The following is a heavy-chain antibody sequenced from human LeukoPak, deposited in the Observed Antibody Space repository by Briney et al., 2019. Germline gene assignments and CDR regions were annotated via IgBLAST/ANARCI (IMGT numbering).Heavy chain of an antibody. CDR3: AASPPSKVGALYYSDY. Sequence: AASVKVSCKASGGTFSSYAISWVRQAPGQGLEWMGGIIPIFGTANYAQKFQGRVTITTDESTSTAYMELSSLRSEDTAVYYCAASPPSKVGALYYSDYWGQGTLVTVSS. D-gene: IGHD1-26*01. J-gene: IGHJ4*02. CDR2: IIPIFGTA. V-gene: IGHV1-69*05. CDR1: GGTFSSYA.